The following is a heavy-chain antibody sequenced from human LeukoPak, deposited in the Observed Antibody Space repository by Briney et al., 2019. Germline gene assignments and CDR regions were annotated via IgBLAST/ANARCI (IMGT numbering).Heavy chain of an antibody. V-gene: IGHV4-59*01. Sequence: SETLSLTCTVSGGSISSYYWSWIRQPPGKGLEWIGYIYYSGSTNYNPSLKSRVTISVDTSKNQFSLKLSSVTAADTVVYYCARRGASGWLDYWGQGTLVTVSS. CDR3: ARRGASGWLDY. J-gene: IGHJ4*02. D-gene: IGHD6-19*01. CDR1: GGSISSYY. CDR2: IYYSGST.